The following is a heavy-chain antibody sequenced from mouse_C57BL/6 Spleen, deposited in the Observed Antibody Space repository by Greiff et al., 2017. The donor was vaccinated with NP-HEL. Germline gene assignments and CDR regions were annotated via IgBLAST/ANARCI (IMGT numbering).Heavy chain of an antibody. CDR3: ARPPYYGSSLYYFDY. CDR2: ISGGGGNT. D-gene: IGHD1-1*01. V-gene: IGHV5-9*01. Sequence: DVHLVESGGGLVKPGGSLKLSCAASGFTFSSYTMSWVRQTPEKRLEWVATISGGGGNTYYPDSVKGRFTISRDNAKNTLYLQMSSLRSEDTALYYCARPPYYGSSLYYFDYWGQGTTLTVSS. CDR1: GFTFSSYT. J-gene: IGHJ2*01.